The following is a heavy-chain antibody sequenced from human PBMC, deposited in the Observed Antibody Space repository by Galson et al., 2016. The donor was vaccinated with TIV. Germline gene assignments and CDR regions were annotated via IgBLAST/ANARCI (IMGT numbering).Heavy chain of an antibody. D-gene: IGHD2-8*01. CDR2: IDPSDSYT. Sequence: SGAEVKKPGESLKISCKASGYSFTTYWIGWVRQMPGKGLEWMGRIDPSDSYTNYSPSFQGHVTISADKSISTAFLQWSSLRASDSAIYYCARGVSAGSGWLDPGGQGTLVTVSS. J-gene: IGHJ5*02. CDR3: ARGVSAGSGWLDP. CDR1: GYSFTTYW. V-gene: IGHV5-10-1*01.